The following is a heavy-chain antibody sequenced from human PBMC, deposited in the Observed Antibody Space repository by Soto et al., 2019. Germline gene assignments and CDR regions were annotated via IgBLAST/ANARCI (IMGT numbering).Heavy chain of an antibody. CDR2: ISYDGSDK. J-gene: IGHJ3*02. V-gene: IGHV3-30*18. CDR3: ANGILQAGGRPDGLDI. D-gene: IGHD6-13*01. Sequence: HVQLVESGGGVVQPGRSLRLSCSASGFTFSSYGMHWVRQAPGKGLEWVAIISYDGSDKYFADSVRGRFTISRDTSKNTLYLLMSSLRAEDTAVYYCANGILQAGGRPDGLDIWGQGTMVTVS. CDR1: GFTFSSYG.